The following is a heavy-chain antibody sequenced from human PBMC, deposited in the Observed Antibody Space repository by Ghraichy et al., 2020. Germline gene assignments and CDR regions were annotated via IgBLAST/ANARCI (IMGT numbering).Heavy chain of an antibody. CDR1: GFTFSSYA. J-gene: IGHJ4*02. CDR3: ARDFLY. Sequence: GGSLRLSCAASGFTFSSYAIHWVRQAPGKGLEWVAVISYDGSSKYYADSVKGRFTISRDNSKNTLYLQMNSLRAEDTAVYYCARDFLYWGQGTLVTVSS. CDR2: ISYDGSSK. V-gene: IGHV3-30*04. D-gene: IGHD2/OR15-2a*01.